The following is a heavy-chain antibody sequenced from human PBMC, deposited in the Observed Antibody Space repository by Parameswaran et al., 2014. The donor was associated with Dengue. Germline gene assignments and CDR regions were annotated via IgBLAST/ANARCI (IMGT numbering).Heavy chain of an antibody. CDR3: AHRTQYYDFWSGYYLDGNDAFDI. Sequence: WIRQPPGKALEWLALIYWDDDKRYSPSLKSRLTITKDTSKNQVVLTMTNMDPVDTATYYCAHRTQYYDFWSGYYLDGNDAFDIWGQGTMVTVSS. V-gene: IGHV2-5*02. J-gene: IGHJ3*02. D-gene: IGHD3-3*01. CDR2: IYWDDDK.